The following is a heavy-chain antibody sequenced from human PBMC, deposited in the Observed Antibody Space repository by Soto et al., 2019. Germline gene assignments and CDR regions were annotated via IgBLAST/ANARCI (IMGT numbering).Heavy chain of an antibody. CDR1: GVTVSSNY. Sequence: GGPLRLSCAASGVTVSSNYMRWVRQARGKGLERVANIKKDGSDTYYVDSVKGRFTISRDNAKNSLYLQMNTLRAEDTAVYYCARARGWQQFDSWGQGARVTVS. CDR3: ARARGWQQFDS. CDR2: IKKDGSDT. J-gene: IGHJ4*02. V-gene: IGHV3-7*03. D-gene: IGHD3-10*01.